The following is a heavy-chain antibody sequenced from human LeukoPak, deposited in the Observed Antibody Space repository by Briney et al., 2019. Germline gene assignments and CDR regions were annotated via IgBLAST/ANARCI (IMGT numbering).Heavy chain of an antibody. CDR2: IYYSGST. D-gene: IGHD6-19*01. Sequence: SETLSLTCTVSGGSISSSSYSWGWIRQPPGKGLEWIGSIYYSGSTNYNPSLKSRVTISVDTSKNQFSLRLSSVTAADTAVYYCTHLSNGWTCAYWGQGTLVTVSS. CDR3: THLSNGWTCAY. J-gene: IGHJ4*02. CDR1: GGSISSSSYS. V-gene: IGHV4-39*01.